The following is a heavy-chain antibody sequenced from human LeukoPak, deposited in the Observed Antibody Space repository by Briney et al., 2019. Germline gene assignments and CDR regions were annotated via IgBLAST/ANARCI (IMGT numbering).Heavy chain of an antibody. Sequence: SETLSLTCTVSGGSISSYYWSWIRQPPGEGREWIGSIYYSGSTYYNPSLKSRVTISVDTSKNQFSLKLSSVTAADTAVYYCARVTNHIVDYWGQGTLVTVPS. J-gene: IGHJ4*02. V-gene: IGHV4-39*07. CDR2: IYYSGST. D-gene: IGHD2-21*01. CDR3: ARVTNHIVDY. CDR1: GGSISSYY.